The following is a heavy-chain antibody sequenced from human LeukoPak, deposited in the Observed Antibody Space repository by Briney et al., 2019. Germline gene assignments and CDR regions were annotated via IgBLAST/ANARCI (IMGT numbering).Heavy chain of an antibody. V-gene: IGHV3-30*04. CDR1: GFTFSSYA. CDR3: ARDRVGISGYYYYGMDV. J-gene: IGHJ6*04. D-gene: IGHD3-16*01. CDR2: ISYDGSNK. Sequence: GRSLRLSCAASGFTFSSYAMHWVRQAPAKGLEWVAVISYDGSNKYYADSVKGRFTISRDNSKNTLYLQMNSLRAEDTAVYYCARDRVGISGYYYYGMDVWGKGTTVTVSS.